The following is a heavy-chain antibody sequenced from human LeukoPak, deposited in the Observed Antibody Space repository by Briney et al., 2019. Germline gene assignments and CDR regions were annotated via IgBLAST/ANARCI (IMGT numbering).Heavy chain of an antibody. J-gene: IGHJ4*02. CDR3: ARCYYDGSGFYYYFDY. CDR2: IYSGGNT. CDR1: GFSVSNYY. Sequence: PGGSLSLSCAAPGFSVSNYYMSWVRQAPGKGLEWVSVIYSGGNTYYTDSVKGRFTISRDNPKNTVFLQMGSLRGEDTAVYYCARCYYDGSGFYYYFDYWGQGTLVTVSS. V-gene: IGHV3-53*01. D-gene: IGHD3-22*01.